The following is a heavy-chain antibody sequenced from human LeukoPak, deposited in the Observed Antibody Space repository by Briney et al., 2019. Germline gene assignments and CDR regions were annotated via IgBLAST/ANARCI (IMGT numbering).Heavy chain of an antibody. Sequence: PGRSLRFSCAASGFTFSSYGMHWVRQAPGKGLEWVAVISYDGSNKYYADSVKGRFTISRDNSKNTLYLQMNSLRAEGTAVYYCAKDPSPSYSSSWYGSPGYWGQGTLVTVSS. J-gene: IGHJ4*02. CDR2: ISYDGSNK. D-gene: IGHD6-13*01. CDR1: GFTFSSYG. V-gene: IGHV3-30*18. CDR3: AKDPSPSYSSSWYGSPGY.